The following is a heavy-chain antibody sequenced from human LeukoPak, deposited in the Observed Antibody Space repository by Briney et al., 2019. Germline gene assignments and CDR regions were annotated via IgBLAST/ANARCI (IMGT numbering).Heavy chain of an antibody. J-gene: IGHJ4*02. CDR1: GFTFSTYS. CDR2: ISSSGSTI. Sequence: GGSLRLSCAVSGFTFSTYSMNWVRQAPGKGLEWISYISSSGSTINYADSVKGRFTTSRDNAKNSLYLQMNSLRAEDTAVYYCASSYDSSGYYPYYFDYWGQGTLVTVSS. CDR3: ASSYDSSGYYPYYFDY. V-gene: IGHV3-48*01. D-gene: IGHD3-22*01.